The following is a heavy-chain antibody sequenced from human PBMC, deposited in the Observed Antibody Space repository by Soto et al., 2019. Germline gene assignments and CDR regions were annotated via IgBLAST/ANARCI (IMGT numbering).Heavy chain of an antibody. Sequence: SETLSLTCNVSGGSISSGTFYWSWIRQHSGKGLEWIGYIDNSGNAYYNPSLKSRVTISPDTSKNQFSLKVNSVNAADTAVYYCARAQLAGLRGDVGYFEHWGQGALVTVSS. CDR1: GGSISSGTFY. CDR3: ARAQLAGLRGDVGYFEH. CDR2: IDNSGNA. V-gene: IGHV4-31*03. J-gene: IGHJ4*02. D-gene: IGHD6-13*01.